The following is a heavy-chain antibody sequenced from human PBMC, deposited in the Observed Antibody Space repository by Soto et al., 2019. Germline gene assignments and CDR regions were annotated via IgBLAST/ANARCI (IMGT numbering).Heavy chain of an antibody. V-gene: IGHV4-39*01. Sequence: QLQLQESGPGLVKPSETLSLTCTVSGGSISSSSYYWGWIRQPPGKGLEWIGSISYGGSTYYNPSLKSRVTISVDTSKNQFSLKLSSVTAADTAVYYCARRFAFDIWGQGTMVTVSS. CDR2: ISYGGST. CDR1: GGSISSSSYY. J-gene: IGHJ3*02. CDR3: ARRFAFDI.